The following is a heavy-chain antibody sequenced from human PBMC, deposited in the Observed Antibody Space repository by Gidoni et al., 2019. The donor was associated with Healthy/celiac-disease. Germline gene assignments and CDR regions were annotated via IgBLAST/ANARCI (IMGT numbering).Heavy chain of an antibody. D-gene: IGHD6-13*01. Sequence: QVQLQQWGAGLLKPSETLSLTCAVYGGSFSGYYWSWIRQPPGKGLEWIGEINHSGSTNYNPSLKSRVTISVDTSKNQFSLKLSSVTAADTAVYYCARGYIAAAGNDYWGQGTLVTVSS. CDR2: INHSGST. CDR1: GGSFSGYY. J-gene: IGHJ4*02. CDR3: ARGYIAAAGNDY. V-gene: IGHV4-34*01.